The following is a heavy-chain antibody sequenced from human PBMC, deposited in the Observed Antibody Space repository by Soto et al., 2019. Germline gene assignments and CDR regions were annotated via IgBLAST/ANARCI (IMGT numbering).Heavy chain of an antibody. CDR3: ARDSRREVDSEGYYYYDMDV. V-gene: IGHV4-31*03. J-gene: IGHJ6*02. Sequence: TLSLTCTVSGGSISSGVNYWSWTRQHPGKGLEWIGHIYHSGSAYYHPSLKSRVAISVDTSKNQFSLRLGSVTAADTGVYFCARDSRREVDSEGYYYYDMDVWGQGTTVTVSS. D-gene: IGHD3-22*01. CDR2: IYHSGSA. CDR1: GGSISSGVNY.